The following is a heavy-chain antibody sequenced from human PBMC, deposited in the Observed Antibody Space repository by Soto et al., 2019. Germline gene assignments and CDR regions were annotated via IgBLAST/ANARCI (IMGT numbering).Heavy chain of an antibody. V-gene: IGHV4-34*01. CDR3: ARGLLWFGEGYYYYYGMDV. Sequence: SETLSLTCAVYGGSFSGYYWSWIRQPPGKGLEWTGEINHSGSTNYNPSLKSRVTISVDTSKNQFSLKLSSVTAADTAVYYCARGLLWFGEGYYYYYGMDVWGQGTTVTVSS. J-gene: IGHJ6*02. CDR2: INHSGST. D-gene: IGHD3-10*01. CDR1: GGSFSGYY.